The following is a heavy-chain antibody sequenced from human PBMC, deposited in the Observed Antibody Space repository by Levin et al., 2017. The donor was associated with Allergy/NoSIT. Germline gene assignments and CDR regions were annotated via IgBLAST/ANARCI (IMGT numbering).Heavy chain of an antibody. V-gene: IGHV3-66*01. D-gene: IGHD6-19*01. J-gene: IGHJ4*02. CDR1: GFTVNNNY. CDR3: ARDPPYTSGL. CDR2: TYSGGNT. Sequence: LSLTCAASGFTVNNNYMSWVRQAPRRGLEWVSATYSGGNTYYADSVKGRFTMSRDSPENTLFLQMDSLRAEGTAVDCCARDPPYTSGLWGQGTLVVVSS.